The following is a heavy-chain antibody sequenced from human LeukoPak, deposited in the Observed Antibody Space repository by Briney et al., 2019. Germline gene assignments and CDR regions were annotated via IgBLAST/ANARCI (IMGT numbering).Heavy chain of an antibody. J-gene: IGHJ4*02. D-gene: IGHD2-15*01. CDR1: GFTFSSYA. Sequence: PGGSLRLSCAASGFTFSSYAMSGVRQAPGKGREWVSAISGSGCSTYYADPVKGRFTISRDNSKNTLYLQMNSLRAEDTAVYYCATVKGYADRSFDYWGQGTLVTVSS. V-gene: IGHV3-23*01. CDR3: ATVKGYADRSFDY. CDR2: ISGSGCST.